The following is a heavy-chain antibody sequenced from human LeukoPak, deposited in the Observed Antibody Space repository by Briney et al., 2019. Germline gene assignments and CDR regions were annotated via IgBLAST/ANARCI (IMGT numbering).Heavy chain of an antibody. CDR1: GFTFSSYG. Sequence: PGRSLRLSCAASGFTFSSYGMHWVRQAPGKGLEWVAVISYDGSNKYYADSVKGRFTISRDNAKNSLYLQMNSLRAEDTAVYYCATSRDGYNLNYWGQGTLVTVSS. J-gene: IGHJ4*02. V-gene: IGHV3-30*03. CDR3: ATSRDGYNLNY. CDR2: ISYDGSNK. D-gene: IGHD5-24*01.